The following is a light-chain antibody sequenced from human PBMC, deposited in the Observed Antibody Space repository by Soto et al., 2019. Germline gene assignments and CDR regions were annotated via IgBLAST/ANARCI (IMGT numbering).Light chain of an antibody. J-gene: IGKJ1*01. CDR1: QSVYSS. V-gene: IGKV3-15*01. CDR3: QQYNNWPPWT. CDR2: GAS. Sequence: ETVMTHSPATLSVSPGEIATLSCRASQSVYSSLAWYQQKPAQAPRLLIYGASTRATAIPARFSGSGSGTEFTLTISRLQSEDFAVYYCQQYNNWPPWTFGQGTKVDIK.